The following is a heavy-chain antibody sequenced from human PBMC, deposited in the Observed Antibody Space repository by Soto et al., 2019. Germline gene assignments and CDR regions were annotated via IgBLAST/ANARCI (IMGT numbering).Heavy chain of an antibody. CDR2: ISGSGGST. Sequence: GGSLRLSCAASGFTFSSYAMSWVRQAPGKGLEWVSAISGSGGSTYYADSVKGRFTISRDNSKNMLFLQMNSLRAEDTAVYYCASLLGQDAFDIWGQGTMVTVSS. CDR1: GFTFSSYA. D-gene: IGHD2-8*02. V-gene: IGHV3-23*01. CDR3: ASLLGQDAFDI. J-gene: IGHJ3*02.